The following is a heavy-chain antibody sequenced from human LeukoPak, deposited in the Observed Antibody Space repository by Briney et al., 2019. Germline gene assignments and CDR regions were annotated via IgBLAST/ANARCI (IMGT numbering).Heavy chain of an antibody. V-gene: IGHV3-21*01. CDR1: GFTFSSYS. J-gene: IGHJ4*02. Sequence: PGGSLRLSCAASGFTFSSYSMNWVRQAPGKGLEWVSSIGSSSSYIYYADSVKGRFTISRDNAKNSLYLQMNSLRAEDTAVYYCALYCSSTSCSPFDYWGQGTLVTVSS. D-gene: IGHD2-2*01. CDR3: ALYCSSTSCSPFDY. CDR2: IGSSSSYI.